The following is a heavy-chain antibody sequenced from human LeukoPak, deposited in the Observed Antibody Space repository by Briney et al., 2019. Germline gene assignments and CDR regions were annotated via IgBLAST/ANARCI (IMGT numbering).Heavy chain of an antibody. CDR2: FDPEDGET. J-gene: IGHJ4*02. CDR1: GYTLTQLS. Sequence: ASGKVSCKVSGYTLTQLSMHWVPQSPGKGLEGMGGFDPEDGETIYDKTFQGRVTMTEDTSTNTAYIELSSLRSEETAVYYCATSMMHNWNSYPAIDYWGQGTLVTVSS. CDR3: ATSMMHNWNSYPAIDY. V-gene: IGHV1-24*01. D-gene: IGHD1-7*01.